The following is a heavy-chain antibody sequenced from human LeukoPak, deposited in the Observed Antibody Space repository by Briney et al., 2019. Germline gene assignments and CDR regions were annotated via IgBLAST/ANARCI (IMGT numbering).Heavy chain of an antibody. CDR3: ARARATVTRISSFDI. CDR2: ISRSSSYI. D-gene: IGHD4-17*01. Sequence: GGSLRLSCAASGFTFSSYTMNWVRQAPGKGLEWVSSISRSSSYIYYADSMKGRFTISRDNSKNTLYLQMNSLRADDTAVYYCARARATVTRISSFDIWGQGTMVTVSS. V-gene: IGHV3-21*01. CDR1: GFTFSSYT. J-gene: IGHJ3*02.